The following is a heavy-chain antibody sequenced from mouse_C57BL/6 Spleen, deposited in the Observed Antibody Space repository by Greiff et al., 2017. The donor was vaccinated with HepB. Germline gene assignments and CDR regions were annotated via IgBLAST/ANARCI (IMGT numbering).Heavy chain of an antibody. CDR2: IWRGGST. J-gene: IGHJ1*03. D-gene: IGHD1-1*01. Sequence: VMLVESGPGLVQPSQSLSITCTVSGFSLTSYGVHWVRQSPGKGLEWLGVIWRGGSTDYNAAFMSRLSITKDNSKSQVFFKMNSLQADDTAIYYCAKNYDYGSSPHWYFDVWGTGTTVTVSS. V-gene: IGHV2-5*01. CDR1: GFSLTSYG. CDR3: AKNYDYGSSPHWYFDV.